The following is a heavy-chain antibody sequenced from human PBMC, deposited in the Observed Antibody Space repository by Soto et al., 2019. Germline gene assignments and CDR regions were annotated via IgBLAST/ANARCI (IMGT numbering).Heavy chain of an antibody. CDR1: GFSFGIDG. Sequence: PGGSLRLACPPSGFSFGIDGMQCVSHAEGKGVEWVSVISYYGSNKYYADSVKGRITITKDNSKTTLILQMNILRAEDAAVYYGGKDGWFLELNYGMDVWGQGTTVTVSS. V-gene: IGHV3-30*18. J-gene: IGHJ6*02. CDR2: ISYYGSNK. CDR3: GKDGWFLELNYGMDV. D-gene: IGHD3-10*01.